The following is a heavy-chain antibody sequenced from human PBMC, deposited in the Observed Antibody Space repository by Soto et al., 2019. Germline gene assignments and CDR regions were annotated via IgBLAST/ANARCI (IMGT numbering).Heavy chain of an antibody. CDR3: SLSVFP. Sequence: QVQLQESGPGLVKPSQTLSLTCTVSGGSISSGGYYWILIRQHPGQGLEWIGYIYYSGSTYYNPSLMSRVTISVDTSQNQLSLKLSSVTAADKAVYYCSLSVFPWGQGTLVTVSS. V-gene: IGHV4-31*03. J-gene: IGHJ5*02. CDR2: IYYSGST. CDR1: GGSISSGGYY.